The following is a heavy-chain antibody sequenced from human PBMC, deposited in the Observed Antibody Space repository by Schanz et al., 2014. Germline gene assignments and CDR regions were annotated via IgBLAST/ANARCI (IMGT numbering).Heavy chain of an antibody. CDR1: GFTVSSNH. J-gene: IGHJ4*01. V-gene: IGHV3-11*05. D-gene: IGHD6-13*01. Sequence: GQLAESGGGLVQPGGSLRLSCAVSGFTVSSNHMSWVRQAPGKGLEWVSDISSGSSYANYADSVKGRFTISRDNAKNSLYLQMNSLRAEDTAVYYCAREQIMAAAGLVDYWGHGTLXTVSS. CDR2: ISSGSSYA. CDR3: AREQIMAAAGLVDY.